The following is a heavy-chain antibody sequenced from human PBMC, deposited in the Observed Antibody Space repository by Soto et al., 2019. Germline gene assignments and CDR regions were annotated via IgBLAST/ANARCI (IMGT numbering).Heavy chain of an antibody. J-gene: IGHJ6*02. V-gene: IGHV1-2*02. CDR2: INPNSGGT. CDR3: AADRYSSPDYFSAMDV. Sequence: ASVKVSCKTSGYPFTSYYMPWVRHAPGQGLEWMGWINPNSGGTDYAQKFQGRVTLFRDNTKNSAYLQMKSLRTEDTAFYYYAADRYSSPDYFSAMDVWAQGAPVTVS. D-gene: IGHD6-13*01. CDR1: GYPFTSYY.